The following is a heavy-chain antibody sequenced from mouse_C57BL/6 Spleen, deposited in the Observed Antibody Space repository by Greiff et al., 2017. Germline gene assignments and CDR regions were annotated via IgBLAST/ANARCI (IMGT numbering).Heavy chain of an antibody. D-gene: IGHD2-4*01. Sequence: QVQLKESGPGLVAPSQSLSITCTVSGFSLTSYAISWVRQPPGKGLEWLGVIWTGGGTNYNSALKSRLSISKDNSKSQVFLEMNSLQTDDTARYYCARWDDYAVGYAMDYWGQGTSVTVSS. CDR3: ARWDDYAVGYAMDY. V-gene: IGHV2-9-1*01. CDR2: IWTGGGT. CDR1: GFSLTSYA. J-gene: IGHJ4*01.